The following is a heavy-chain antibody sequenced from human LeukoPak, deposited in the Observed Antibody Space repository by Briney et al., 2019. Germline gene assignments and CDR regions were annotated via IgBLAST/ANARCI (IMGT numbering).Heavy chain of an antibody. CDR3: AAYCSGGSCHGVFDY. J-gene: IGHJ4*02. CDR1: GGTFTSYA. D-gene: IGHD2-15*01. CDR2: IIPIFGTA. Sequence: SVKVSCKASGGTFTSYAISWVRQAPGQGLEWMGGIIPIFGTANYAQKFQGRVTITADESTSTAYMELSSLRSEDTAVYYCAAYCSGGSCHGVFDYWGQGTLVTVSS. V-gene: IGHV1-69*01.